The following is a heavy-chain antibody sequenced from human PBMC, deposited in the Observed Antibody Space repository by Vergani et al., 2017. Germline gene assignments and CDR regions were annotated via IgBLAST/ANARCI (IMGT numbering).Heavy chain of an antibody. J-gene: IGHJ6*02. Sequence: EVQLVESGGGLVQPGGSLRLSCAASGFTFSSYSMNWVRQAPGKGLEWVSYISSSRSTIYYADSVKGRFTISRDNAKNSLYLQMNSLRSEDTAVYYCARGRPPYSSSIGMDVWGQGTTVTVSS. CDR1: GFTFSSYS. V-gene: IGHV3-48*01. CDR2: ISSSRSTI. D-gene: IGHD6-13*01. CDR3: ARGRPPYSSSIGMDV.